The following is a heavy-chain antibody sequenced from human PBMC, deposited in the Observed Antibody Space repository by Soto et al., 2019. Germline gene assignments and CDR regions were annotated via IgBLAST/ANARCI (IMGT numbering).Heavy chain of an antibody. CDR2: ISSSSSYI. J-gene: IGHJ6*03. D-gene: IGHD6-13*01. CDR3: ARDESQQVYYYYMDV. V-gene: IGHV3-21*01. Sequence: GGSLRLSCAASGFTFSSYSMNWVRQAPGKGLEWVSSISSSSSYIYYADSVKGRFTISRDNAKNSLYLQMNSLRAEDTAVYYCARDESQQVYYYYMDVWGKGTTVTVSS. CDR1: GFTFSSYS.